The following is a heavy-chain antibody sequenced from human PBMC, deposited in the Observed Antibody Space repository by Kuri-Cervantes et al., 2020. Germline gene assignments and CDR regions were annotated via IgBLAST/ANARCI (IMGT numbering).Heavy chain of an antibody. D-gene: IGHD1-26*01. CDR2: ISYDGSNK. CDR3: AKGGSYFNYYSMDV. V-gene: IGHV3-30*18. CDR1: GFTFSSYG. Sequence: GESLKISCAASGFTFSSYGMHWVRQAPGKGLEWVAVISYDGSNKYYADSVKGRFTISRDNSKNTLYLQMNSLRAEDTAVYYCAKGGSYFNYYSMDVWGQGTTVTVSS. J-gene: IGHJ6*02.